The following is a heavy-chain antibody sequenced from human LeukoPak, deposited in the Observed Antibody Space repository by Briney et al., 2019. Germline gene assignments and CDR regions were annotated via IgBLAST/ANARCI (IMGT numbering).Heavy chain of an antibody. CDR1: GYTFTGYY. CDR2: INPNSGGT. J-gene: IGHJ4*02. V-gene: IGHV1-2*02. CDR3: ARGLNVQLARGGDY. Sequence: GASVKVSCRASGYTFTGYYMHWVRQAPGQGLEWMGWINPNSGGTNYAQKFQGRVTMTRDTSISTAYMELSRLRSDDTAVYYCARGLNVQLARGGDYWGQGTLVTVSS. D-gene: IGHD6-6*01.